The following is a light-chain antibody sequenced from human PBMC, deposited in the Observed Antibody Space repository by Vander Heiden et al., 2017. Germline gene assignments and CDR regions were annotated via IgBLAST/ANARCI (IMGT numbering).Light chain of an antibody. J-gene: IGKJ1*01. CDR2: GAS. CDR1: QSVRSN. CDR3: QQYTNWPPWT. V-gene: IGKV3-15*01. Sequence: EIVMTQSPATLSVSPGESATLSCRASQSVRSNLDWYQQKPGQAPRLLIYGASTMATGIPARFSGSVSGTEFILTISSLQSEDFAVYYCQQYTNWPPWTFGQGSKVVVK.